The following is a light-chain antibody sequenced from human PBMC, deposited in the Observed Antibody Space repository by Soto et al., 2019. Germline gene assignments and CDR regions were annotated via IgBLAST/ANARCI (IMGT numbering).Light chain of an antibody. CDR2: GDS. Sequence: QSVLTQPPSVSGAPGQRVTISCTGSSSNIGANYDVHWYQHLPGTAPRLLISGDSNRTSGVPDRFSGSKSGTSASLGITGLQAEDEADYYCQSYDSSLRGWVFGGGTKLTVL. V-gene: IGLV1-40*01. CDR1: SSNIGANYD. CDR3: QSYDSSLRGWV. J-gene: IGLJ3*02.